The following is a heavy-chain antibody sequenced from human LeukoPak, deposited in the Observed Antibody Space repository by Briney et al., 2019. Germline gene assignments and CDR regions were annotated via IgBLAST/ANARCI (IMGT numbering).Heavy chain of an antibody. Sequence: GGSLRLSCAASGCIVSSNYMSWVRQAPGKGLEWVSVIYSGGSTYYADSVKGRFTISRDSSKNTLYLQMNSLRAEDTAVYYCARETIWGYYDSSGYYDPDAFDIWGQGTMVTVSS. J-gene: IGHJ3*02. CDR3: ARETIWGYYDSSGYYDPDAFDI. D-gene: IGHD3-22*01. CDR2: IYSGGST. CDR1: GCIVSSNY. V-gene: IGHV3-53*01.